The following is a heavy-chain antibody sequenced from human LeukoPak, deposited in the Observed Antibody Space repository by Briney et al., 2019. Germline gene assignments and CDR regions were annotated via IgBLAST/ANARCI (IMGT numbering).Heavy chain of an antibody. CDR2: ISWNSGSI. CDR3: AKVDKVGYSSGPLDY. D-gene: IGHD6-19*01. Sequence: GGSLRLSCAASGFTLDDYAMHWVRQAPGKGLEWVSGISWNSGSIGYADSVKGRFTISRDNAKNSLYVQMNSLRAEDTALYYCAKVDKVGYSSGPLDYWGQGTLVTVSS. V-gene: IGHV3-9*01. CDR1: GFTLDDYA. J-gene: IGHJ4*02.